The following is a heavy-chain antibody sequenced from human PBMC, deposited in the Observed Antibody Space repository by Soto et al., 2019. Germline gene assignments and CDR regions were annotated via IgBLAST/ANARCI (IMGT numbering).Heavy chain of an antibody. CDR1: GGSFSGYY. CDR3: ASVVFCSNGVCYHWGYYYYGMDV. Sequence: SETLSLTCAVYGGSFSGYYWSWIRQPPGKGLEWIGEINHIGSTNYNPSLKSRVTISVDTSKNQFSLKLSSVTAAVTAVYYCASVVFCSNGVCYHWGYYYYGMDVWGQGTTVTVSS. D-gene: IGHD2-8*01. J-gene: IGHJ6*02. CDR2: INHIGST. V-gene: IGHV4-34*01.